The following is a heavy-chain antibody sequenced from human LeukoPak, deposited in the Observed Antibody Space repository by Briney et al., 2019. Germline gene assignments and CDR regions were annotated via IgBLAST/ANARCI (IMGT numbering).Heavy chain of an antibody. D-gene: IGHD3-22*01. CDR2: INVGNGDT. J-gene: IGHJ5*02. V-gene: IGHV1-3*01. CDR1: GYTFTSYA. CDR3: ARVPGYYDSSGLGRFDP. Sequence: ASVKVSCKASGYTFTSYAMHWVRQAPGQRLEWMGWINVGNGDTKYSQKFQGRVTITRDTSASTAYMELSSLRSEDTAVYYCARVPGYYDSSGLGRFDPWGQGTLVAVSS.